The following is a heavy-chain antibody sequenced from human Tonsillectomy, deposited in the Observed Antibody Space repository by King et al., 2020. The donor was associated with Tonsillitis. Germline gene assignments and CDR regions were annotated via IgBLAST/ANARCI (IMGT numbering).Heavy chain of an antibody. CDR3: ARGYRDGWYAFDS. CDR1: GFSLSTLGMC. Sequence: TLKESGPALVKPPQTLTLTCTFSGFSLSTLGMCVSWIRQPPGKALEWLARIDWDDDKYYSTSLKTRLTISKDTSKNQVVLTMTNMDPVDTATYYCARGYRDGWYAFDSWGQGTLVTVSS. V-gene: IGHV2-70*11. CDR2: IDWDDDK. D-gene: IGHD6-19*01. J-gene: IGHJ4*02.